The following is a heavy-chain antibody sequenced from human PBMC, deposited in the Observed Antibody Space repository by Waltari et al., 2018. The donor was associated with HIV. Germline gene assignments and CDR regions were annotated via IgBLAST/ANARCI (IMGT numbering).Heavy chain of an antibody. Sequence: QVQLVDSGGGVVQPGRSPRPSCAASGFIFSRSAIQWVRQAPGKGLEWVAVISYDGSNKYYADSVKGRFTISRDNSKNTLYLQMNSLRAEDTAVYYCARGGYGWLPDGYWGQGTLVTVSS. CDR1: GFIFSRSA. V-gene: IGHV3-30-3*01. CDR3: ARGGYGWLPDGY. CDR2: ISYDGSNK. D-gene: IGHD5-18*01. J-gene: IGHJ4*02.